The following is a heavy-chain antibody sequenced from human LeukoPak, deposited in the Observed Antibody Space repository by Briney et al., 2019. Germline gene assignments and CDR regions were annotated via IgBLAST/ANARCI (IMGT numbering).Heavy chain of an antibody. J-gene: IGHJ4*02. D-gene: IGHD6-19*01. CDR1: GYTFTSYA. CDR2: IIPIFGTA. CDR3: ARDPIAVAGTEVDY. Sequence: SVKVSCKTYGYTFTSYAISWVRQAPGQGLEWMGGIIPIFGTANYAQKFQGRVTITADESTSTAYMELSSLRSEDTAVYYCARDPIAVAGTEVDYWGQGTLVTVSS. V-gene: IGHV1-69*13.